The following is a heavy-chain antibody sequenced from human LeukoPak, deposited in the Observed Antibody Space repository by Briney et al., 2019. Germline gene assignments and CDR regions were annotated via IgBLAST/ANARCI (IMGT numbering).Heavy chain of an antibody. CDR1: GFTFSSYA. V-gene: IGHV3-30-3*01. CDR3: ARGESLVTTIDY. Sequence: GGSLTLSCAPSGFTFSSYAMHWVRQAPGKGLEWVAVISYDGSNKYYADSVKGRFTISRDNSKNTLYLQMNSLRAEDTAVYYCARGESLVTTIDYWGQGTLVTVSS. CDR2: ISYDGSNK. D-gene: IGHD5-12*01. J-gene: IGHJ4*02.